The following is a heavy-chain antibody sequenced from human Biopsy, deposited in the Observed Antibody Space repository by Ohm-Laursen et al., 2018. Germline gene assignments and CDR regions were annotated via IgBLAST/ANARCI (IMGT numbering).Heavy chain of an antibody. Sequence: SETLSLTCTVSGGSISNNNYYWGWIRQPPGKGLEWIGYVSYSGNTKYNPSLKSRVIISADTYKNQFSLKLSSVTAADTAMYYCAAYYYDSSGYFYAFHYWGQGTLVTVSS. V-gene: IGHV4-61*05. CDR3: AAYYYDSSGYFYAFHY. D-gene: IGHD3-22*01. CDR1: GGSISNNNYY. J-gene: IGHJ4*02. CDR2: VSYSGNT.